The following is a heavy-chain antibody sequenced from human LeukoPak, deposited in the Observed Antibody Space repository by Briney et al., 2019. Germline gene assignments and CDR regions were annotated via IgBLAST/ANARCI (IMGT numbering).Heavy chain of an antibody. V-gene: IGHV3-15*01. CDR1: GFTFSSYA. CDR2: IKSKTDGGTT. CDR3: TTSACSNGVCYTSVNY. Sequence: GGSLRLSCAASGFTFSSYAMSWVRQAPGKGLEWVGRIKSKTDGGTTDYAAPVKGKFTMSRDDSKNTLYLQMNSLKTEDTAVYYCTTSACSNGVCYTSVNYWGQGTLVTVSS. D-gene: IGHD2-8*01. J-gene: IGHJ4*02.